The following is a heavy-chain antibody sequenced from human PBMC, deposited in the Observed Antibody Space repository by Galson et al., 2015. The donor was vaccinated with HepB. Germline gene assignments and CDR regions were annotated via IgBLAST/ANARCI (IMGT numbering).Heavy chain of an antibody. V-gene: IGHV3-33*01. CDR3: ARVEV. J-gene: IGHJ4*02. CDR1: GFIFKNYG. Sequence: SLRLSCAASGFIFKNYGAHWVRQAPGKGLEWLAVIWYDGSKTYYADSVKGRFTISRDNFNNMVYLQMNSLRVEDTAVYYCARVEVWGQGTLVTVSP. CDR2: IWYDGSKT.